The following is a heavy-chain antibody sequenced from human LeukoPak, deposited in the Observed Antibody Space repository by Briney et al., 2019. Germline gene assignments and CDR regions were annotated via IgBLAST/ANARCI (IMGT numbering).Heavy chain of an antibody. J-gene: IGHJ6*03. CDR1: GGSISSGGYS. V-gene: IGHV4-30-4*07. Sequence: PSETLSLTCTVSGGSISSGGYSWSWIRQPPGKGLEWIGYIYYSGSTYYNPSLKSRVTISVDTSKNQFSLKLSSVTAADTAVYYCARGYKPGYSYGFYYYYYMDVWGKGTTVTVSS. CDR3: ARGYKPGYSYGFYYYYYMDV. CDR2: IYYSGST. D-gene: IGHD5-18*01.